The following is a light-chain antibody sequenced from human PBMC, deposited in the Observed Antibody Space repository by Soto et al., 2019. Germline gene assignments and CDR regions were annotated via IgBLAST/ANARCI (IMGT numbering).Light chain of an antibody. J-gene: IGKJ1*01. V-gene: IGKV1-5*03. CDR1: QSISSW. CDR3: QQYGSSSPWT. Sequence: DIQMTQSPSTLSASVGDRVTITCRASQSISSWLAWYQQKPGRAPKLLIYKASSLETGVPSRFXGSGSGTEFTLIISSLQPDDFASYYCQQYGSSSPWTFGQGTKAEIK. CDR2: KAS.